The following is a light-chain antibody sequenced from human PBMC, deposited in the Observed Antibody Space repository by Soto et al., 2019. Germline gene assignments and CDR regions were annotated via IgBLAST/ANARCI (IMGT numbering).Light chain of an antibody. CDR3: QQYGSSPLT. Sequence: EIVLTQSPGTLSLSPGERATLSCRASQSVRSSYLAWYQQKPGQAPRLLIYGASSRATGIPDRFSGSGSATAFTLTISRLEPEDFAVYYCQQYGSSPLTFGGGTKVEIK. J-gene: IGKJ4*01. CDR2: GAS. CDR1: QSVRSSY. V-gene: IGKV3-20*01.